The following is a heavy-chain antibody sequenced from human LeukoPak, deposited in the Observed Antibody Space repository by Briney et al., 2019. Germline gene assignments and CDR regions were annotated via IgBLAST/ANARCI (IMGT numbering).Heavy chain of an antibody. CDR2: ISSDGSST. V-gene: IGHV3-74*01. CDR3: GRGFALVPAGIPDY. J-gene: IGHJ4*02. Sequence: GGSLRLSCAASGFTFSNYWMPWVRQAPGEGLVWVSRISSDGSSTTYADSVKGRFTISRDNAKNTLYLQMNSLRAEDTAIYYCGRGFALVPAGIPDYWGQGILVTVSS. D-gene: IGHD2-2*01. CDR1: GFTFSNYW.